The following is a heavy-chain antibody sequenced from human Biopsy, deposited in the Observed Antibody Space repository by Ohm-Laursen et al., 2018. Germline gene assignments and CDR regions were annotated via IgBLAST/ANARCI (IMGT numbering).Heavy chain of an antibody. J-gene: IGHJ4*02. CDR3: VLASFDY. Sequence: ASVKVSCKASGYTFTTYYIHWVRQAPGQGLGWMGIINPGGNSTAYTQNFQGRVTMTWDTSTITVYMELSSLRSEDTAVYYCVLASFDYWGQGTLVTVPS. CDR1: GYTFTTYY. CDR2: INPGGNST. V-gene: IGHV1-46*01.